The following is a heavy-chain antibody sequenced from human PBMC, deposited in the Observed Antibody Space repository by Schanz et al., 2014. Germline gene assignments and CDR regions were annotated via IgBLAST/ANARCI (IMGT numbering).Heavy chain of an antibody. CDR2: IKRDGSEK. CDR1: GITFSSHS. D-gene: IGHD2-15*01. J-gene: IGHJ4*02. CDR3: ARLDPYCRSGTCSRAFDF. V-gene: IGHV3-7*02. Sequence: EVHLVESGGGLVQPGGSLRLSCAASGITFSSHSFNWVRQAPGKGLEWVANIKRDGSEKNYLDSVKGRFTISRDSSKNTLFLQMNSLRTEDTAVYYCARLDPYCRSGTCSRAFDFWGQGTLVTVSS.